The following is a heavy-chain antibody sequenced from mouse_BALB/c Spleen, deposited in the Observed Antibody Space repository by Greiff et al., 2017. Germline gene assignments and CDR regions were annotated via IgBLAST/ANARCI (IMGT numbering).Heavy chain of an antibody. V-gene: IGHV3-2*02. CDR2: ISYSGST. Sequence: EVQLVESGPGLVKPSQSLSLTCTVTGYSITSDYAWNWIRQFPGNKLEWMGYISYSGSTSYNPSLKSRISITRDTSKNQFFLQLNSVTTEDTATYYCARDYGRTYAMDYWGQGTSVTVSS. CDR3: ARDYGRTYAMDY. J-gene: IGHJ4*01. CDR1: GYSITSDYA. D-gene: IGHD1-1*01.